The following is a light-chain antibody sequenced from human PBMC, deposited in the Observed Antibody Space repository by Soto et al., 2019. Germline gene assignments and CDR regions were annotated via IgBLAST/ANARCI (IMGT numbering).Light chain of an antibody. CDR2: DAS. CDR3: QEYNTYSWA. V-gene: IGKV1-5*01. Sequence: DIQMSQSPSSLSASIGDSVTITCRASQSINRWLAWYQQKPGRTPKLLIYDASSLQSGVPSRFSGSGSGTEFAITITSLQPDDFATYHCQEYNTYSWAFGQGTKVEVK. J-gene: IGKJ1*01. CDR1: QSINRW.